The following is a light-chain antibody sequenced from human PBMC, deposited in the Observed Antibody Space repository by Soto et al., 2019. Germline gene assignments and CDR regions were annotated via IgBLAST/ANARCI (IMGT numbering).Light chain of an antibody. J-gene: IGKJ1*01. CDR2: DAS. V-gene: IGKV1-5*01. Sequence: DIPMTQSPSTLSASVGDRVTITCRASQSISSWLAWYQQKPGKAPKLLIYDASSLESGVPSRFSGSGSGTEFTLTISSLQPDDFATYYCQQYNSCTWTFGQGTKVEIK. CDR1: QSISSW. CDR3: QQYNSCTWT.